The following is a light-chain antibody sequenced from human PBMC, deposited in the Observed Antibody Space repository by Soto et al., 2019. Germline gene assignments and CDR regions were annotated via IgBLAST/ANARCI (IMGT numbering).Light chain of an antibody. CDR2: AAS. Sequence: DIQMTQSPSSVSASVGDRVTINCRASQDIRSWLAWYQQKPGSAPQLLIYAASSVRRGVPSWVGCSGFAADFALTITSLQPEGFAVYYGHHSKSPWTFGQGTKVDIK. CDR1: QDIRSW. V-gene: IGKV1D-12*01. J-gene: IGKJ1*01. CDR3: HHSKSPWT.